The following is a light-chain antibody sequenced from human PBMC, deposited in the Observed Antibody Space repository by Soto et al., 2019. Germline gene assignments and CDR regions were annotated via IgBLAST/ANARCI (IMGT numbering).Light chain of an antibody. CDR2: GAS. V-gene: IGKV3D-15*01. CDR1: QNVRSN. J-gene: IGKJ3*01. Sequence: EIMMTQSPATLSVSLGERATLFCRASQNVRSNLAWYQQKPDQAPRLLIHGASSRATGIPDRFSGSGFGTEFTLTINRLQSEDFAVYYCQQYNNWPPVFTFGPGTKVEI. CDR3: QQYNNWPPVFT.